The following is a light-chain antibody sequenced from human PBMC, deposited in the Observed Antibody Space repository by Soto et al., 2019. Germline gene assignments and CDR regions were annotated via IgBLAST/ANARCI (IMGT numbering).Light chain of an antibody. CDR1: QSIGKF. V-gene: IGKV1-39*01. CDR3: QQSYTTPPT. CDR2: GAS. J-gene: IGKJ4*01. Sequence: DIQMTQSPSTLPASVGDRVTITCRASQSIGKFLNWYHQKPGKAPNLLIYGASNLQSGVPSRFSGSGSWTEFTLTISSLQPEDFATYYCQQSYTTPPTFGGGTKVDIK.